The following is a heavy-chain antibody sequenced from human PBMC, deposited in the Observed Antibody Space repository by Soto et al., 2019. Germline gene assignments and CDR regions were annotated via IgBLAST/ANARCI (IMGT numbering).Heavy chain of an antibody. V-gene: IGHV1-69*01. CDR1: GGTFSSYA. CDR3: ARGLNYCDSSGECEGDDI. J-gene: IGHJ3*02. D-gene: IGHD3-22*01. CDR2: IIPIFGTA. Sequence: QVQLVQSGAEVKKPGSSVKVSCKASGGTFSSYAISWVRQAPGQGLEWMGGIIPIFGTANYAQKFQGRVTITADESTSTAYMELSSLRSEDTAVYYCARGLNYCDSSGECEGDDIGGRGGVVTVSS.